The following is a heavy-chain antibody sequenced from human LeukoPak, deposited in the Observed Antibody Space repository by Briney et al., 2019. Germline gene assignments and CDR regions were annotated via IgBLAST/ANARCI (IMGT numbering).Heavy chain of an antibody. CDR2: TYYGSKWYN. J-gene: IGHJ4*02. Sequence: SQTLSLTCVVSGDSVSSKNGAWNWIRQSPSRGLEWLGRTYYGSKWYNDYAESMEGRMTISQDTPKNQYSLHLNSVTPDDTAVYYCARDFGTTGWHTFDYWGQGTLVTVSS. D-gene: IGHD6-19*01. CDR3: ARDFGTTGWHTFDY. V-gene: IGHV6-1*01. CDR1: GDSVSSKNGA.